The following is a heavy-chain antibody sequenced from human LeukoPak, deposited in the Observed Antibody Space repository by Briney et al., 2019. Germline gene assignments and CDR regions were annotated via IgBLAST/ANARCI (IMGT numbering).Heavy chain of an antibody. CDR3: AKAPRRNYCSSTSCSSTNNWFDP. V-gene: IGHV3-23*01. J-gene: IGHJ5*02. CDR2: ISGSGGST. Sequence: GGSLRLSCVASGFTFSSYAMSWVRQAPGKGLEWVSAISGSGGSTYYADSVKGRFTISRDNSKNTLYLQMNSLRAEDTAVYYCAKAPRRNYCSSTSCSSTNNWFDPWGQGTLVTVSS. D-gene: IGHD2-2*01. CDR1: GFTFSSYA.